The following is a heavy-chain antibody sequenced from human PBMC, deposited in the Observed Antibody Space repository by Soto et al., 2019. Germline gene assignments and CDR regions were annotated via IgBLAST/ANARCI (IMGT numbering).Heavy chain of an antibody. CDR3: AKDSSGWYGYYYYGMDV. J-gene: IGHJ6*02. CDR2: ISGSGGST. Sequence: RLACAASGFTFSSYAMSWVRQAPGKGLEWVSAISGSGGSTYYADSVKGRFTISRDNSKNTLYLQMNSLRAEDTAVYYCAKDSSGWYGYYYYGMDVWGQGTTVTVSS. CDR1: GFTFSSYA. D-gene: IGHD6-19*01. V-gene: IGHV3-23*01.